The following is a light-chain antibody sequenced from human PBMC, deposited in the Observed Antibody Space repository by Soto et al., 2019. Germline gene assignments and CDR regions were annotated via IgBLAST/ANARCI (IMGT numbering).Light chain of an antibody. CDR2: EVS. V-gene: IGLV2-14*01. J-gene: IGLJ2*01. CDR1: SSDVGAHNF. Sequence: QSVLTQPASVSGSPGQSITISCTGTSSDVGAHNFVSWYQQHPGKAPKLIFYEVSNRPPGLSDRFSGSKSGTTASLTISGLQAEDEDDYFCSSYTTNKTLLFGGGTQLTVL. CDR3: SSYTTNKTLL.